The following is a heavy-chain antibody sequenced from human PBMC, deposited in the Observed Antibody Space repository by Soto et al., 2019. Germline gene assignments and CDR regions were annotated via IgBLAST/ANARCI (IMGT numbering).Heavy chain of an antibody. D-gene: IGHD5-18*01. CDR2: ISSSSSYT. J-gene: IGHJ4*02. V-gene: IGHV3-11*06. CDR3: ARVSWGTAMVFDY. Sequence: GGSLRLSCAASGFTFSDYYMSWIRQAPGKGLEWVSYISSSSSYTNYADSVKGQFTISRDNAKNSLYLQMNSLRAEDTAVYYCARVSWGTAMVFDYWGQGTLVTVSS. CDR1: GFTFSDYY.